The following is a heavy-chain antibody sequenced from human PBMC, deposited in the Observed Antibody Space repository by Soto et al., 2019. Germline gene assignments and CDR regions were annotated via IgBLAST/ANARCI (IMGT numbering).Heavy chain of an antibody. CDR2: ISSDGHHQ. V-gene: IGHV3-30*03. D-gene: IGHD3-22*01. Sequence: GGSLRLSCATSGFTFNDYAMYWVRQAPGQGLEWVAMISSDGHHQFYVDNLRGRFTVSRDNSKNTLFLQMNSLRPEDTAVYYCSRGTYYPQSSGLHADYWGPGTVVAVSS. CDR3: SRGTYYPQSSGLHADY. J-gene: IGHJ4*02. CDR1: GFTFNDYA.